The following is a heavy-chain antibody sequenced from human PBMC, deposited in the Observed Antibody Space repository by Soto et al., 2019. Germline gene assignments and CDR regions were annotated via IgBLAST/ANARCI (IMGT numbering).Heavy chain of an antibody. CDR3: ARGYFDWLIGFDY. V-gene: IGHV3-33*01. J-gene: IGHJ4*02. CDR1: GFTFSSYG. D-gene: IGHD3-9*01. Sequence: GGSLRLSCAASGFTFSSYGMHWVRQAPGKGLEWVAVIWYDGSNKYYADSVEGRFTISRDNSKNTLYLQMNSLRAEDTAVYYYARGYFDWLIGFDYWGQGTLVTVSS. CDR2: IWYDGSNK.